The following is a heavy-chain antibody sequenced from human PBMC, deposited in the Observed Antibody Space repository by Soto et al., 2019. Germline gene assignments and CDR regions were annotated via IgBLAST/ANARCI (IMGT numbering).Heavy chain of an antibody. J-gene: IGHJ4*02. Sequence: GGSLRLSCAASGFTFSSYAMHWVRQAPGKGLEWVAVISYDGSNKYYADSVKGRFTISRDNSKNTLYLQMNSLRAEDTAVYYCATDLTTVTAYWGQGTLVTVSS. CDR2: ISYDGSNK. CDR1: GFTFSSYA. D-gene: IGHD4-17*01. CDR3: ATDLTTVTAY. V-gene: IGHV3-30-3*01.